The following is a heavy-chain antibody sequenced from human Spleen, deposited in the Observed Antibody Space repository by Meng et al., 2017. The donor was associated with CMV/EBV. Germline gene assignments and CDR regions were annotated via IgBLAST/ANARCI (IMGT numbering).Heavy chain of an antibody. V-gene: IGHV1-2*02. Sequence: SGYTFTGYYMHWVRQAPGQGLEWMGWINPNSGGTNYAQKFQGRVTMTRDTSISTAYMELSRLRSDDTAVYYCAASSCSGGSCYLDYWGQGTLVTVSS. CDR3: AASSCSGGSCYLDY. CDR2: INPNSGGT. J-gene: IGHJ4*02. CDR1: GYTFTGYY. D-gene: IGHD2-15*01.